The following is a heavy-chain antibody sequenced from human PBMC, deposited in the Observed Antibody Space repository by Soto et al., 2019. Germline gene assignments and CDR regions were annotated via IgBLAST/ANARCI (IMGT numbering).Heavy chain of an antibody. D-gene: IGHD3-16*02. V-gene: IGHV3-30*18. J-gene: IGHJ4*02. Sequence: QVQLVESGGGVVQPGRSLRLSCAASGFTFSSYAMHWVRQAPGKGLEWVAVISYDGSDKYYADSVKGRFTISSDNSTNTLNLQMNSLRADDTAVYYCSKALGELSPESYDYWGQGTL. CDR3: SKALGELSPESYDY. CDR1: GFTFSSYA. CDR2: ISYDGSDK.